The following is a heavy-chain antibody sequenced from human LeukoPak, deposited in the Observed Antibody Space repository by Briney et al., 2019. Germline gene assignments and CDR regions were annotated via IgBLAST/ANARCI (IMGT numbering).Heavy chain of an antibody. J-gene: IGHJ4*02. CDR1: GFVFGDYG. D-gene: IGHD3-10*01. CDR3: AKHYYGSGSQKYYFDY. V-gene: IGHV3-30*02. Sequence: PGGSLRLSCAASGFVFGDYGMHWVRQAPGKGLEWVTRVRNDGSDKYYADSVKGRFTISRDKSKNTLYLQMNSLRPEDTAVYYCAKHYYGSGSQKYYFDYWGQGTLVTVSS. CDR2: VRNDGSDK.